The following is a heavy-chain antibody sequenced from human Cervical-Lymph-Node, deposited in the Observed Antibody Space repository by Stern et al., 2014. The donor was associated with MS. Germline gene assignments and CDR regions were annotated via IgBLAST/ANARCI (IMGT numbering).Heavy chain of an antibody. D-gene: IGHD2-8*01. Sequence: EVQLVASGGGVVQPWGSLRLSCVASGFTFSSQWVPWVRQAPGKGLVWVARINSDGSSTTYADSVKGRFTISRDNAKKTLYLQMDSLRAEDTAVYYCARSNYGMDVWGQGTTVTVSS. CDR1: GFTFSSQW. V-gene: IGHV3-74*02. CDR3: ARSNYGMDV. J-gene: IGHJ6*02. CDR2: INSDGSST.